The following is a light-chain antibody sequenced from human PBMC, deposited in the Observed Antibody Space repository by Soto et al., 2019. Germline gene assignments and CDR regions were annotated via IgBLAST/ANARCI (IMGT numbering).Light chain of an antibody. CDR1: ENVRTF. CDR2: GAS. CDR3: QQYYSSPRT. V-gene: IGKV3-20*01. J-gene: IGKJ1*01. Sequence: EVVLTQSPATLSLSPGERATLSCRASENVRTFVDWYQQKPGQAPRLLIYGASNRATGIPARFSGSGSGTDFTLTINRLEPEDSAVYYCQQYYSSPRTFGRGTKVDIK.